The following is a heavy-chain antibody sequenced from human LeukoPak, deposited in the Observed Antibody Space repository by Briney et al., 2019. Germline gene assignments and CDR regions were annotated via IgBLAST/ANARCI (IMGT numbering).Heavy chain of an antibody. V-gene: IGHV4-34*01. CDR1: GGSFSGYY. D-gene: IGHD4-17*01. CDR2: INHSGST. CDR3: ARLDYGDYDY. J-gene: IGHJ4*02. Sequence: KPSETLSLTCAVYGGSFSGYYWCWIRQPPGKGLEWIGEINHSGSTNYNPSLKSRVTISVDTSKNQFSLKLSSVTAADTAVYYCARLDYGDYDYWGQGTLVTVSS.